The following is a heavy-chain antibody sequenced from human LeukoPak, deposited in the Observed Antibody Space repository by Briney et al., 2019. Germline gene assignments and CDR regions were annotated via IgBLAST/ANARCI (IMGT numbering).Heavy chain of an antibody. CDR2: INHSGST. J-gene: IGHJ5*02. Sequence: PSETLSLTCTVSGGSISSYYWSWIRQPPGKGLEWIGEINHSGSTNYNPSLKSRVTISVDTSKNQFSLKLSSVTAADTAVYYCARGTRDIVVVPAASGLRVSWFDPWGQGTLVTVSS. CDR3: ARGTRDIVVVPAASGLRVSWFDP. CDR1: GGSISSYY. D-gene: IGHD2-2*01. V-gene: IGHV4-34*01.